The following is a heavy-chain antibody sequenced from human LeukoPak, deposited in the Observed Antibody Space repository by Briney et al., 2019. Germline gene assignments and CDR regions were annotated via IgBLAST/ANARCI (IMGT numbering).Heavy chain of an antibody. V-gene: IGHV4-59*02. CDR1: GGSVSSYY. CDR2: IKSSGSS. D-gene: IGHD5-12*01. CDR3: ARDGTVATNWFDP. Sequence: PETLSLTCTVSGGSVSSYYWSWIRQPPGKGLEWIGYIKSSGSSNYNPSLKSRVTISMDTSKNQFSLRLNSVTAADTAVYYCARDGTVATNWFDPWGQGTLVTVSS. J-gene: IGHJ5*02.